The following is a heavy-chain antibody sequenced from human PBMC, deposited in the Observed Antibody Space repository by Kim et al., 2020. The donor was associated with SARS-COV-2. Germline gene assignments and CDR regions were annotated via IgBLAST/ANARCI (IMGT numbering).Heavy chain of an antibody. Sequence: GGSLRLSCAGSGFTFSSYNMNWVRQAPGKGLEWVSSISSSSSFINYADSVKGRFTISRDNARNSLYLEMNSLRAEDTAVYYCARDLKVPIARGDDIWGQGTVVTVSS. CDR3: ARDLKVPIARGDDI. CDR1: GFTFSSYN. J-gene: IGHJ3*02. CDR2: ISSSSSFI. V-gene: IGHV3-21*01. D-gene: IGHD2-2*01.